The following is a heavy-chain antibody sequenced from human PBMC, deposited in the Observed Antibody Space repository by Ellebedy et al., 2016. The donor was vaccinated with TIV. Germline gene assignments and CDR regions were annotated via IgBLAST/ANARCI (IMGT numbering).Heavy chain of an antibody. CDR2: LYSGGST. V-gene: IGHV3-53*04. D-gene: IGHD3-3*01. J-gene: IGHJ4*02. Sequence: GESLKISCEASGFTVSASYLSCVRQPPGKGLESLSSLYSGGSTNYADSVKGRFTISRHSSKNMLYLQMNALRLENTDVYYCASPGYYGPFDHWGRGTLVTVSS. CDR1: GFTVSASY. CDR3: ASPGYYGPFDH.